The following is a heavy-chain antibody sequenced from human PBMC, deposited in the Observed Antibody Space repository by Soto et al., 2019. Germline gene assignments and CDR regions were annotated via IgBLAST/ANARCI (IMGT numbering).Heavy chain of an antibody. CDR2: VKSKADGGTA. CDR1: GFSISNAW. Sequence: EVQLVESGGGFVKPGGSLRLSCAASGFSISNAWMHWVRQAPGKGLEWVGRVKSKADGGTADYAAPVKGRFTISRDDSKNTQYLQMNSLKMEDTAVYYCNTYPDFWGGHTPLWGQGTLVTVSS. CDR3: NTYPDFWGGHTPL. J-gene: IGHJ4*02. V-gene: IGHV3-15*07. D-gene: IGHD3-3*01.